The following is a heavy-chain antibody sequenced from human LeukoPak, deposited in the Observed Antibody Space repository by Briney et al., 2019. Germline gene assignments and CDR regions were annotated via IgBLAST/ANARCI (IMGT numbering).Heavy chain of an antibody. J-gene: IGHJ6*02. V-gene: IGHV3-23*01. CDR2: ISGGGVTT. D-gene: IGHD3-16*01. CDR1: GFTSIAYA. Sequence: GGSLRLSCVGSGFTSIAYALTWARQAPGKGLEWVSGISGGGVTTYYADSVRGRFTISRDNSKNTLYLQMNSLRADDTAIYYCARNQQLGGHSYYYYGMDVWGQGTTVTVSS. CDR3: ARNQQLGGHSYYYYGMDV.